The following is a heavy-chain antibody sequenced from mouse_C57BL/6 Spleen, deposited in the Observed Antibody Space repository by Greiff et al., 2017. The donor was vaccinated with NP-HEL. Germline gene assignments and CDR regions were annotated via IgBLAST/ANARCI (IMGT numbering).Heavy chain of an antibody. CDR1: GYSITSGYY. Sequence: EVHLVESGPGLVKPSQSLSLTCSVTGYSITSGYYWNWIRQFPGNKLEWMGYISYDGSNNYNPSLKNRISITRDTSKNQFFLKLNSVTTEDTATYYCARKTAFYAMDYWGQGTSVTVSS. CDR3: ARKTAFYAMDY. CDR2: ISYDGSN. J-gene: IGHJ4*01. D-gene: IGHD3-2*01. V-gene: IGHV3-6*01.